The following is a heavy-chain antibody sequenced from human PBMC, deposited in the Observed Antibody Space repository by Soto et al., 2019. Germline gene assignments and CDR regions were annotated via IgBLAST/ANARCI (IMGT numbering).Heavy chain of an antibody. Sequence: SETLSLTCTVSGGSISSGGYYWSWIRQHPGKGLEWIGYIYYSGSTYYNPSLKSRVTISVDTSKNQFSLKLSSVTAADTAVYYCARITTVTHYTHLYYYYMDVWGKGTTVTISS. CDR1: GGSISSGGYY. J-gene: IGHJ6*03. D-gene: IGHD4-17*01. CDR2: IYYSGST. CDR3: ARITTVTHYTHLYYYYMDV. V-gene: IGHV4-31*03.